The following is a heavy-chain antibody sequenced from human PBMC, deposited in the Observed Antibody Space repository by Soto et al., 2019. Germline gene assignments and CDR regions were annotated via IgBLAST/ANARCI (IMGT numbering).Heavy chain of an antibody. D-gene: IGHD2-15*01. CDR1: GFTFRSYI. Sequence: GGSLRLSCAASGFTFRSYIMNWVRQAPGKGLEWVSYISSSNRTINYADSVKGRFIISRDNAKNSLYLQMHSLRDEDTAVYYCAREGWPLLQTGMDVWGQGTPITVSS. J-gene: IGHJ6*02. CDR3: AREGWPLLQTGMDV. CDR2: ISSSNRTI. V-gene: IGHV3-48*02.